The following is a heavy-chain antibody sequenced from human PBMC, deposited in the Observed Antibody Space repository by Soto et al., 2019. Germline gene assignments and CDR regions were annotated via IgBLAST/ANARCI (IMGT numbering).Heavy chain of an antibody. Sequence: SETLSLTCTVSGGSISSSSYYWGWIRQPPGKGLEWIGSIYYSGSTYYNPSLKSRVTISVDTSKNQFSLKLSSVTAADTAVYYCASYYDDSSGYYRGPPFDEWGQGTLVTVSS. J-gene: IGHJ4*02. CDR3: ASYYDDSSGYYRGPPFDE. CDR1: GGSISSSSYY. CDR2: IYYSGST. D-gene: IGHD3-22*01. V-gene: IGHV4-39*01.